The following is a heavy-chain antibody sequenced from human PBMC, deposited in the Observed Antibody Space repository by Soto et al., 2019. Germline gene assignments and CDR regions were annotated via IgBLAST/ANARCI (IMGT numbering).Heavy chain of an antibody. J-gene: IGHJ6*02. CDR3: ARDRFRRKQAYYYYYGMDV. CDR2: ISVSGDTT. CDR1: GFTFSSYA. D-gene: IGHD3-10*01. V-gene: IGHV3-23*01. Sequence: EVQLLESGGGLVQPGGSLRLSCAASGFTFSSYAMSWVRQAPGEGLEWVSTISVSGDTTYYADSVKGRFTISRDNSKNTLYLQMHSLRAEDTALYYCARDRFRRKQAYYYYYGMDVWGQGTTGTVSS.